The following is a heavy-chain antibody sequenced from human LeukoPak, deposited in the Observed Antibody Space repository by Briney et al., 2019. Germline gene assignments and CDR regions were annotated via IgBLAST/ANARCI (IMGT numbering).Heavy chain of an antibody. V-gene: IGHV1-69*04. D-gene: IGHD6-19*01. J-gene: IGHJ5*02. CDR3: ARDSTAVASLLQDWFDP. CDR1: GGTFSSYA. CDR2: IIPILGIA. Sequence: SVEVSCKASGGTFSSYAISWVRQAPGQGLEWMGRIIPILGIANYAQKFQGRVTITADKSTSTAYMELSSLRSEDTAVYYCARDSTAVASLLQDWFDPWGQGTLVTVSS.